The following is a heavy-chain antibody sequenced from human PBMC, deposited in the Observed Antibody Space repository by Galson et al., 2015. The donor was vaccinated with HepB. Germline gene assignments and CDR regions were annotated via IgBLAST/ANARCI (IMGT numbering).Heavy chain of an antibody. CDR2: ISYDGSNK. CDR3: ARDERSSSWYGGYNWFDP. J-gene: IGHJ5*02. D-gene: IGHD6-13*01. V-gene: IGHV3-30*04. CDR1: GVTFSRYA. Sequence: SLRLSCAASGVTFSRYAMHWVRQAPGKGLEWVEVISYDGSNKYYADSVKGRFTISRDNSKNTLYLQMNSLRAEDTAVYYCARDERSSSWYGGYNWFDPWGQGTLATVSS.